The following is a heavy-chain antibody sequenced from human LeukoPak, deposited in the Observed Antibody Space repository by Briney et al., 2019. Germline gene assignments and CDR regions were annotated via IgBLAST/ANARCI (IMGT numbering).Heavy chain of an antibody. CDR1: GFTFSDYY. CDR2: ISSSGSTI. CDR3: ARGPRGSIVVVPAATYNWFDP. J-gene: IGHJ5*02. V-gene: IGHV3-11*04. D-gene: IGHD2-2*01. Sequence: GGSLRLSCAASGFTFSDYYMSWIRQAPGKGLEWVSYISSSGSTIYYADSVKGRFTISRDNAKNSLYLQMNSLRAEDTAVYYCARGPRGSIVVVPAATYNWFDPWGQGTLVTVSS.